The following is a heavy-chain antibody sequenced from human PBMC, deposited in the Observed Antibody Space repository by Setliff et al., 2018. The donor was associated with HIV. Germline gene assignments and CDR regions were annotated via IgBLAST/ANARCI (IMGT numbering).Heavy chain of an antibody. CDR2: IYYSGST. CDR1: GDSISDYY. Sequence: SETLSLTCTVSGDSISDYYWTWIRQPPGKGLEWIGYIYYSGSTNYNPSLKSRVTISVDTSKNQFSLKLTSLTAADTAVYYCARAYDYSNYFHYYMDVWGKGATVTVSS. CDR3: ARAYDYSNYFHYYMDV. V-gene: IGHV4-59*01. J-gene: IGHJ6*03. D-gene: IGHD4-4*01.